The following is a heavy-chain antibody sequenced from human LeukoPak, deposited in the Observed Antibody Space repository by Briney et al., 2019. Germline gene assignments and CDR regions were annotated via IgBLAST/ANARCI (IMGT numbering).Heavy chain of an antibody. CDR1: GGSFSGYY. D-gene: IGHD2-2*01. Sequence: SETLSLTCAVYGGSFSGYYWSWIRQPPGKGLEWIGEINHSGSTNYNPSLKSRVTISVDTSKNQFSLKLSSVTAADTAVYYCARGRGYCSSTSCYAGRGRYYYYYYMDVWGKGITVTVSS. V-gene: IGHV4-34*01. J-gene: IGHJ6*03. CDR3: ARGRGYCSSTSCYAGRGRYYYYYYMDV. CDR2: INHSGST.